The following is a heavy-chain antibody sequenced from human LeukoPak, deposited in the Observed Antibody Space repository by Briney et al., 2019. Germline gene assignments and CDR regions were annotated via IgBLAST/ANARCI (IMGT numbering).Heavy chain of an antibody. Sequence: KPGGSLRLSCAASGFTFSSYSMTWVRQAPGKGLEWVSSISSSSTCIYYADSVKGRFTISRDNAKNSLYLQMDSLRAEDTAVYYCARPDYDFWTVSLGGHYMDVWGKGTTVTVSS. V-gene: IGHV3-21*01. D-gene: IGHD3/OR15-3a*01. CDR3: ARPDYDFWTVSLGGHYMDV. CDR2: ISSSSTCI. J-gene: IGHJ6*03. CDR1: GFTFSSYS.